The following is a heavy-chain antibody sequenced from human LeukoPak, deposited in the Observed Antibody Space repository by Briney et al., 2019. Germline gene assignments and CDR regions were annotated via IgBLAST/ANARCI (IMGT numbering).Heavy chain of an antibody. CDR2: IYYSGST. Sequence: PSETLSLTCTVSGGSISSYYWSWIRQPPGKGQEWIGYIYYSGSTNYNPSLKSRVTISVDTSKNQFSLKLSSVTAADTAVYYCAREGSSGGFDYWGQGTLVTVSS. CDR3: AREGSSGGFDY. CDR1: GGSISSYY. J-gene: IGHJ4*02. D-gene: IGHD6-6*01. V-gene: IGHV4-59*01.